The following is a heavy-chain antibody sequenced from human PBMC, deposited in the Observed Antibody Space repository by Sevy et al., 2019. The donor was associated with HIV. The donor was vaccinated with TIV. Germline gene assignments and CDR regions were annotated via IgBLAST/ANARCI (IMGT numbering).Heavy chain of an antibody. CDR2: ISSSGTSI. V-gene: IGHV3-48*03. J-gene: IGHJ4*02. D-gene: IGHD3-22*01. Sequence: GGSLRLSCAASGFTFSSYEMNWVRQAPGKGLEWISYISSSGTSIYYADSVKGRFTISRDSPKNSLYLQMNILRAEDTAVYYCARGPHYYYDSSAFFDYWGQGTLVTVSS. CDR1: GFTFSSYE. CDR3: ARGPHYYYDSSAFFDY.